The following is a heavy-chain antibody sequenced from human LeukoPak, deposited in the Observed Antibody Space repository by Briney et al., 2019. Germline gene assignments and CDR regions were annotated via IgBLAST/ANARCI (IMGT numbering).Heavy chain of an antibody. J-gene: IGHJ1*01. CDR1: GYSISNTYH. D-gene: IGHD6-25*01. CDR2: IHHSGNKFESGST. Sequence: SETLSLTCTVSGYSISNTYHWGWIRQSPGKGLEWVGSIHHSGNKFESGSTHYKPSLRSRVTVSADTSKNQFSLTLSSVTAADTAVYFCARNASSGFFNDWGEGTLVTVSS. CDR3: ARNASSGFFND. V-gene: IGHV4-38-2*02.